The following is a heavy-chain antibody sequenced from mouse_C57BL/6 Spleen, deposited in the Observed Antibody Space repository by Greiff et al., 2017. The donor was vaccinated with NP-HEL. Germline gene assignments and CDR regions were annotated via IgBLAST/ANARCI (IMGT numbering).Heavy chain of an antibody. V-gene: IGHV1-63*01. D-gene: IGHD2-4*01. CDR2: IYPGGGYT. CDR1: GYTFTNYW. Sequence: QVQLKESGAELVRPGTSVKMSCKASGYTFTNYWIGWAKQRPGHGLEWIGDIYPGGGYTNYNEKFKGKATLTADKSSSTAYMQFSSLTSEDSAIYYCAWGDYDGFAYWGQGTLVTVSA. J-gene: IGHJ3*01. CDR3: AWGDYDGFAY.